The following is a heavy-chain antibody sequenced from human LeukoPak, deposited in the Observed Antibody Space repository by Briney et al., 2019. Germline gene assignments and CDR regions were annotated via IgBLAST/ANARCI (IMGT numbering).Heavy chain of an antibody. CDR1: GYTFTCYY. CDR3: AGDPNPTGSWNLDY. J-gene: IGHJ4*02. Sequence: ASVKVSCKASGYTFTCYYMHWVRQAPGQGLEWMGWINPNSGGTNYAQKFQGRVTMTRDTSISTAYMELSRLRSDDTAVYYCAGDPNPTGSWNLDYWGQGTLVTVSS. D-gene: IGHD1-14*01. V-gene: IGHV1-2*02. CDR2: INPNSGGT.